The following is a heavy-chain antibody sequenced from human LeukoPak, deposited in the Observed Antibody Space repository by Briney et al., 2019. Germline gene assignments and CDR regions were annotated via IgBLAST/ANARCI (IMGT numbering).Heavy chain of an antibody. J-gene: IGHJ3*02. D-gene: IGHD3-22*01. CDR3: AKTGDYFDSTDYYRPDAFDI. V-gene: IGHV3-23*01. CDR1: GITFRIYA. Sequence: PGGSLRLSCASSGITFRIYAMTWVRQAPGKGLEWVSAISGSGSMTYYADSVKGRFTISRDKSNNTLYLQMNSLRAEDTALYYCAKTGDYFDSTDYYRPDAFDIWGQGTMVTVSS. CDR2: ISGSGSMT.